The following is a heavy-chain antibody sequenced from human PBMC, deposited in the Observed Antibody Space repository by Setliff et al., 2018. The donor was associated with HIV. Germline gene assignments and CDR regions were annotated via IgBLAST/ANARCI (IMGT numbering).Heavy chain of an antibody. CDR2: INPSGDIT. Sequence: GASVKVSCKASGKTFSSHYMHWVRQAPGKGLEWMGLINPSGDITSYAEKFQGRVTMTRDTSTSTVYMELRSLRSEDTAIYYCASKGGSGNYPDYDAFDIWGQGTLVTVSS. D-gene: IGHD3-10*01. V-gene: IGHV1-46*01. CDR3: ASKGGSGNYPDYDAFDI. CDR1: GKTFSSHY. J-gene: IGHJ3*02.